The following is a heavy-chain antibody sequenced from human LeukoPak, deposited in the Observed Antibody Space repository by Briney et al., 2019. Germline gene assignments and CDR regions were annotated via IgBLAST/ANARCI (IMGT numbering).Heavy chain of an antibody. CDR1: GFTVSSNY. CDR3: ARDGSGLAVRGWFDF. D-gene: IGHD3-10*01. CDR2: IYSGGST. Sequence: GGSLRLSCAASGFTVSSNYMSWVRQAPGKGLEWVSVIYSGGSTYYADSVKGRLAISRDNDKSTVNLQMNSLRVEDTAVYYCARDGSGLAVRGWFDFWGQGTLVTVSS. J-gene: IGHJ5*01. V-gene: IGHV3-66*01.